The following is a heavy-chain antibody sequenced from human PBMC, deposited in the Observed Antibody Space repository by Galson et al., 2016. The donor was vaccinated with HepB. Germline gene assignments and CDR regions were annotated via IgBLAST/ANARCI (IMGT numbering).Heavy chain of an antibody. V-gene: IGHV4-39*02. Sequence: ETLSLTCTVSGGSVNSGRDYWGWIRQPPGKGLEWIGSIYYTRSTYHNPSLKSRITMSVDTSNHHFSLRLSSVTAADTAVYYCAKGFWNGFCDRFDLWGQGTLVTVSS. CDR3: AKGFWNGFCDRFDL. CDR1: GGSVNSGRDY. CDR2: IYYTRST. D-gene: IGHD1-1*01. J-gene: IGHJ4*02.